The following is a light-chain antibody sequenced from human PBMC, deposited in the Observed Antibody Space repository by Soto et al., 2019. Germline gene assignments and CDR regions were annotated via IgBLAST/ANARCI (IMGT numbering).Light chain of an antibody. J-gene: IGLJ2*01. V-gene: IGLV1-44*01. CDR3: ATWDDILNGVV. Sequence: QSVLTQPPSASGTPGQRVTISCSGSNSNIGSNTVNWYHHLPGTAPKLLIYSNNQRPSGVPDRLSGAKSGTSASLAISWRQSDEEADYYCATWDDILNGVVFGGGTKLTVL. CDR1: NSNIGSNT. CDR2: SNN.